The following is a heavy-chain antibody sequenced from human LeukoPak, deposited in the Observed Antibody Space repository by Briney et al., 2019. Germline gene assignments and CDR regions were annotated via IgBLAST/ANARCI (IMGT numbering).Heavy chain of an antibody. CDR2: IIPKFDLT. D-gene: IGHD1-1*01. Sequence: SVKVSCKTPGDTFSNFVISWVRQAPGQGLEWMARIIPKFDLTKIAQKFEGRVTITADTSTSTVYLELSNVRSDDTAIYYCTRDQNVRGVAAGMEGWFDPWGQGTLVTVSS. CDR1: GDTFSNFV. CDR3: TRDQNVRGVAAGMEGWFDP. V-gene: IGHV1-69*04. J-gene: IGHJ5*02.